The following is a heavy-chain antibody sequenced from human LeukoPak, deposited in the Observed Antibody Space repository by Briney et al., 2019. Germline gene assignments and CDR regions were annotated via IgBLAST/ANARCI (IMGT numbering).Heavy chain of an antibody. CDR1: GGSISGCF. D-gene: IGHD3-10*01. V-gene: IGHV4-4*07. J-gene: IGHJ4*02. CDR3: ARDRERFGESDY. CDR2: IYSSGST. Sequence: SETLSLTCTVSGGSISGCFWTWIRQPAGKGLEWIGRIYSSGSTNYNPSLKSRLTMSVDTSKNQFSLNLSSVTAADTAVYFCARDRERFGESDYWGQGTLVTVSS.